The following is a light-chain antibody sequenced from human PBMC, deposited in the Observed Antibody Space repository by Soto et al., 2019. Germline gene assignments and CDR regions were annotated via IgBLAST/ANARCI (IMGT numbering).Light chain of an antibody. CDR3: SSYASSRTRV. V-gene: IGLV2-14*01. J-gene: IGLJ1*01. Sequence: SALTQPASVSGSPGQSITISCTGTSSDVGGYNYVSWYQQHPGKAPKLMIYEVSNRPSGVSNRFSGSKSGNTASLTVSGLQAEDEADYYCSSYASSRTRVFGTGTKVTVL. CDR2: EVS. CDR1: SSDVGGYNY.